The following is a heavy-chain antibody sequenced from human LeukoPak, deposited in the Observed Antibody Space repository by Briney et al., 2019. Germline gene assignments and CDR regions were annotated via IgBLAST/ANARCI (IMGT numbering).Heavy chain of an antibody. Sequence: GGSLRLSCAASGFTVSSNYMSWVRQAPGKGLKWVSVIYSGGTTYYADSVKGRFTISRDNSKNTLYLQMNSLRAEDTAVYYCARARDYGDYEYWGQGTLVTVSS. V-gene: IGHV3-53*01. J-gene: IGHJ4*02. CDR3: ARARDYGDYEY. CDR2: IYSGGTT. D-gene: IGHD4-17*01. CDR1: GFTVSSNY.